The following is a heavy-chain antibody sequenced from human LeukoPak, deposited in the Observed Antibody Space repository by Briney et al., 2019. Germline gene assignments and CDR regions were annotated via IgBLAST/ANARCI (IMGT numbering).Heavy chain of an antibody. D-gene: IGHD3-10*01. CDR1: GGTFSSYA. J-gene: IGHJ4*02. Sequence: GSSVKVSCKASGGTFSSYAISWVRQAPGQGLEWMGRIIPIFGTANYAQKFQGRVTITTDESTSTAYMELSSLRSEDTAVYYCARDPPPTGATGDYRGQGTLVTVSS. CDR3: ARDPPPTGATGDY. V-gene: IGHV1-69*05. CDR2: IIPIFGTA.